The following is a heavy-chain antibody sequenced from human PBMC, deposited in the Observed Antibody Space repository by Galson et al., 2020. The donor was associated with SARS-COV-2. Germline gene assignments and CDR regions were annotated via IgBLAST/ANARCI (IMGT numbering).Heavy chain of an antibody. J-gene: IGHJ4*02. V-gene: IGHV1-2*02. CDR3: ARPLYYDSSGYYGFGY. CDR2: INPRRGGT. Sequence: ASVKVSCKASGYNFNDYYIQWVRQAPGQGLEWMGWINPRRGGTNYAQKFQGRVTMTRDTSINTAYMELSSLKSDDTAAYYCARPLYYDSSGYYGFGYWGQGTLVTVSS. CDR1: GYNFNDYY. D-gene: IGHD3-22*01.